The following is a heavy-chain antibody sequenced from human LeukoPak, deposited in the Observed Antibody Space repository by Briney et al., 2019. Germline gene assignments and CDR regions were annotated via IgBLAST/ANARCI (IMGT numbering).Heavy chain of an antibody. CDR2: IYYSGST. CDR3: ARVAAAYDWYFDL. Sequence: SETLSLTCTVSGGSINNSSYYWSWIRQPPGKGLEWIGYIYYSGSTNYNPSLKSRVTISVDTSKNQFSLKLSSVTAADTAVYYCARVAAAYDWYFDLWGRGTLVTVSS. J-gene: IGHJ2*01. D-gene: IGHD6-13*01. V-gene: IGHV4-61*01. CDR1: GGSINNSSYY.